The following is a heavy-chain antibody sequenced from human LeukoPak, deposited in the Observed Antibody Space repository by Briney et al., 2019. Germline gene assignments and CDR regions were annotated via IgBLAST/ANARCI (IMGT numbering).Heavy chain of an antibody. CDR2: ISGSGGST. J-gene: IGHJ4*02. D-gene: IGHD3-3*01. CDR3: AKGGQNYDFWRFDY. Sequence: PGGSLRLSCEASGFTFSTYSMNSVRQAPGKGLEWVSSISGSGGSTYYADSVKGRFSISRDNSKNTLDLQMTGLRAEDTALYYCAKGGQNYDFWRFDYWGQGTLVTVSS. V-gene: IGHV3-23*01. CDR1: GFTFSTYS.